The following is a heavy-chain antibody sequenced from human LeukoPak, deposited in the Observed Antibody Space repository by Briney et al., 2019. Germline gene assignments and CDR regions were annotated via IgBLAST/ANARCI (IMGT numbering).Heavy chain of an antibody. J-gene: IGHJ5*02. CDR2: INSDGSDT. Sequence: GGSLRLSCAASGFTFSSYWMHWVRQVPGKGLVWVSRINSDGSDTTYADSVKGRFTISRDNAKNTLYLQMNSLRAEDTAVYYCARGYSTGWYNWFDPWGQGTLVTVSS. CDR1: GFTFSSYW. D-gene: IGHD6-13*01. V-gene: IGHV3-74*01. CDR3: ARGYSTGWYNWFDP.